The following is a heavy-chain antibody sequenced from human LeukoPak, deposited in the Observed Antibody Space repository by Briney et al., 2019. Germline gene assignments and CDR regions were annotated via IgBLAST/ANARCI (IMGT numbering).Heavy chain of an antibody. CDR1: GYTFTGYY. V-gene: IGHV1-2*06. CDR2: INPNSGGT. Sequence: ASVKVSCQASGYTFTGYYIHRVRQAPGQGLEWMGRINPNSGGTNYAQKFQGRVTMTRDTSISTAYMEVSKLRSDDTAVYYCARVAVVVTADYWGQGTLVTVSS. CDR3: ARVAVVVTADY. J-gene: IGHJ4*02. D-gene: IGHD2-21*02.